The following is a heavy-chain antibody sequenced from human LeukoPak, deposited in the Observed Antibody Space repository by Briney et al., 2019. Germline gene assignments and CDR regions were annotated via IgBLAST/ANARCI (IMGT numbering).Heavy chain of an antibody. V-gene: IGHV1-24*01. D-gene: IGHD3-22*01. CDR3: ATASMRTYYYDSSGYYSPLGY. J-gene: IGHJ4*02. CDR2: FDPEGGET. CDR1: GYTLTELS. Sequence: ASVKVSCKVSGYTLTELSMHWVRQAPGKGLEWMGGFDPEGGETIYAQKFQGRVTMTEDTSTDTAYMELSSLRSEDTAVYYCATASMRTYYYDSSGYYSPLGYWGQGTLVTVSS.